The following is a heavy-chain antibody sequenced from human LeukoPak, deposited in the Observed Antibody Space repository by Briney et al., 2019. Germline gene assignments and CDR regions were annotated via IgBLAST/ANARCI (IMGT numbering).Heavy chain of an antibody. CDR1: GGSISSYY. Sequence: SETLSLTCTVSGGSISSYYWSWIRQPPGKGLEWIGYIYYSGSTNYNPSLKSRVSISVDTSKNQFSLKLSSVTAADTAVYYCARQDTGGYYVDYWGQGTLVIVSS. CDR2: IYYSGST. V-gene: IGHV4-59*08. D-gene: IGHD2-8*02. J-gene: IGHJ4*02. CDR3: ARQDTGGYYVDY.